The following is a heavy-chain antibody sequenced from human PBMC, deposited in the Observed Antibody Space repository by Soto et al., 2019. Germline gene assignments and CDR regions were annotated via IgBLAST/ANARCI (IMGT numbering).Heavy chain of an antibody. V-gene: IGHV1-18*01. D-gene: IGHD3-22*01. J-gene: IGHJ3*02. Sequence: QVHLVQSGAKVKKPGASVKVSCKASGYTLTSYGISWVRQAPGQGLQWMGWISAYNGNTNYADKFQGRVTMTTDTSTSTAHMEVRSLRSDDTAVYYCARAGAFYETSGYPWSTFDIWGQGTMVTVSS. CDR1: GYTLTSYG. CDR2: ISAYNGNT. CDR3: ARAGAFYETSGYPWSTFDI.